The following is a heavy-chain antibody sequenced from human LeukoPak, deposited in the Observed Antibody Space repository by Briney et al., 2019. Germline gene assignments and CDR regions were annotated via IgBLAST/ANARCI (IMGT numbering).Heavy chain of an antibody. CDR2: MNPNSGKT. CDR3: ARSSSSQNYYYYYRMDV. D-gene: IGHD6-6*01. CDR1: GYTFTSYD. Sequence: ASVKVSCKAAGYTFTSYDMNWVREATGQGLEWRGWMNPNSGKTGYAQKFQGRGTMTRNTSISTAYMELSSLRSDDTAVYYCARSSSSQNYYYYYRMDVWGQGTTVTVSS. J-gene: IGHJ6*02. V-gene: IGHV1-8*01.